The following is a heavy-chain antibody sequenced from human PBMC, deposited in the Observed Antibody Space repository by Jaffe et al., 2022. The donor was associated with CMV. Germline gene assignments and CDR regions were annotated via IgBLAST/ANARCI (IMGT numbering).Heavy chain of an antibody. Sequence: QLQLQESGPGLVKPSETLSLTCTVSGDSITSTNYYWGWIRQPPGKGLEWIGSVYFGGSTYYSPSLKSRVTISVDTSKNQFSLKLNSVTAADTAVYYCARPALDAGHSAAFDPWGQGTLVTVSS. J-gene: IGHJ5*02. CDR3: ARPALDAGHSAAFDP. CDR1: GDSITSTNYY. V-gene: IGHV4-39*01. CDR2: VYFGGST. D-gene: IGHD1-26*01.